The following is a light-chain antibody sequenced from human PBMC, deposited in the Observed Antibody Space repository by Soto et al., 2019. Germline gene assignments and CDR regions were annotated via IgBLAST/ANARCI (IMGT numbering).Light chain of an antibody. CDR1: QSITTY. Sequence: DIQMTHSPSSLSASVVDRVTITFRASQSITTYLNWYRQKPGKAPKLLIYAASSLQSGVPSRFSGSGLGKEFTLTISSLQPDDFATYYCKQYNSYPKFGQGTKVDIK. J-gene: IGKJ1*01. V-gene: IGKV1-16*01. CDR2: AAS. CDR3: KQYNSYPK.